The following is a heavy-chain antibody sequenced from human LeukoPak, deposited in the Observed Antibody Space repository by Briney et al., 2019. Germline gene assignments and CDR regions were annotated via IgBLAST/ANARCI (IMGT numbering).Heavy chain of an antibody. CDR2: ISSSSSTI. D-gene: IGHD3-10*01. CDR3: ARDQRLLWFGEFDLDYYYYGMDV. CDR1: GFTFSSYS. V-gene: IGHV3-48*01. J-gene: IGHJ6*02. Sequence: GGSLRLFCAASGFTFSSYSMNWVRQAPGKGLEWVSYISSSSSTIYYADSVKGRFTISRDNAKNSLYLQMNSLRAEDTAVYYCARDQRLLWFGEFDLDYYYYGMDVWGQGTTVTVSS.